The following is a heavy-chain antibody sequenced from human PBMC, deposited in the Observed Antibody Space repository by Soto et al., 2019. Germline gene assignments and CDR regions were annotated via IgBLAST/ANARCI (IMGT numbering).Heavy chain of an antibody. CDR2: IIPIFGTA. CDR1: GGTFSSYA. V-gene: IGHV1-69*13. CDR3: ASQPRAYSSSCYDPFDY. Sequence: SVKVSCKASGGTFSSYAISWVRQAPGQGLEWMGGIIPIFGTANYAQKFQGRVTITADESTSTAYMELSILRSEDTAVYYCASQPRAYSSSCYDPFDYWXQGPLGTVSS. J-gene: IGHJ4*02. D-gene: IGHD6-13*01.